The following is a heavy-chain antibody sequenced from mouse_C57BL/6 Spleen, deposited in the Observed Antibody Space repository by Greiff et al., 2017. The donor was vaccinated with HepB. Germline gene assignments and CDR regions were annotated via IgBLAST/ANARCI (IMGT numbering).Heavy chain of an antibody. V-gene: IGHV5-17*01. CDR1: GFTFSDYG. Sequence: EVQLVESGGGLVKPGGSLKLSCAASGFTFSDYGMHWVRQAPEKGLEWVAYISSGSSTIYYADTVKGRFTISRDNAKNTLFLQMTSLRSEDTAMYYCARTHYGNYPYAMDYWGQGTSVTVSS. D-gene: IGHD2-1*01. CDR2: ISSGSSTI. CDR3: ARTHYGNYPYAMDY. J-gene: IGHJ4*01.